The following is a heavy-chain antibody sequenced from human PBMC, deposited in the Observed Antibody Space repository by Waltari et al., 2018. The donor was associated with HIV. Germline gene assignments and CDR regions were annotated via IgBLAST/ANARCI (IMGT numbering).Heavy chain of an antibody. V-gene: IGHV3-30-3*01. J-gene: IGHJ4*02. CDR3: ARDRGGGNYGDYEPLFDY. CDR2: KSYDGSNK. Sequence: QVQLVESGGGVVQPGRSLRLSCAASGFPFSSYPLPWVRQAPGKGLGGVAIKSYDGSNKYYPDSVKGRFTISRDNSKNTLYLQMNSLRAEDTAVYYCARDRGGGNYGDYEPLFDYWGQGTLVTVSS. D-gene: IGHD4-17*01. CDR1: GFPFSSYP.